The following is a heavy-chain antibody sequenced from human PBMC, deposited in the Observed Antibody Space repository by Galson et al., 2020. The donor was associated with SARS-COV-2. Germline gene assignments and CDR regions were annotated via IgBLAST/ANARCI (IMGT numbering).Heavy chain of an antibody. J-gene: IGHJ4*02. D-gene: IGHD3-3*01. Sequence: SETLSLTCTVSGGSISSYYWSWIRQPPGKGLEWIGYIYYSGSTNYNPSLKSRVTISVDTSKNQFSLKLSSVTAADTAVYYCARGILYYDFWSGYYGPFDYWGQGTLVTVSS. V-gene: IGHV4-59*08. CDR1: GGSISSYY. CDR3: ARGILYYDFWSGYYGPFDY. CDR2: IYYSGST.